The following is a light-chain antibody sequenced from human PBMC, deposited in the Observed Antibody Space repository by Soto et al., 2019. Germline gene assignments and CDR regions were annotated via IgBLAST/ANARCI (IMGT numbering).Light chain of an antibody. CDR1: NVGSKN. CDR2: ADS. Sequence: SYELPQPPSVSVAPGQTARITCGGNNVGSKNVHWYQQKPGQAPVLVVYADSARPSGIPERFSGSNSGSTATLTISSVEAGDFSDDYCQVWDNGIDHYGFGTGTKGT. CDR3: QVWDNGIDHYG. J-gene: IGLJ1*01. V-gene: IGLV3-21*02.